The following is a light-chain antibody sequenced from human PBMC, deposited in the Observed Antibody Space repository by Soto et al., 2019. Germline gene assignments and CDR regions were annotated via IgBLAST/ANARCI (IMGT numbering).Light chain of an antibody. CDR3: SSFTSSAYYYV. V-gene: IGLV2-14*01. CDR2: EVS. J-gene: IGLJ1*01. Sequence: QSALTQPASVSGSPGQSITISCTGTNSDVGGYNYVSWYQHRPGKAPELMIFEVSSRPSGVSHRFSGSKSGNTASLTISGLQAEDEAVYHCSSFTSSAYYYVFGTGTKLTVL. CDR1: NSDVGGYNY.